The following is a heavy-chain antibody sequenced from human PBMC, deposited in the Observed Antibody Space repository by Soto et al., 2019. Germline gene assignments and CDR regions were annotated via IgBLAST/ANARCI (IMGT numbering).Heavy chain of an antibody. D-gene: IGHD1-1*01. V-gene: IGHV1-46*01. CDR3: AGSPLPTGTTLCDFDY. Sequence: GASVKVSCKASGYIFTSYYMHWVRQAPGQGLERMGTIDPSAGSTTYAQNFQGRVTMTRDTSTSTVYLELNSLRSEDTAVYYCAGSPLPTGTTLCDFDYWGQGXLVTGSS. CDR1: GYIFTSYY. J-gene: IGHJ4*02. CDR2: IDPSAGST.